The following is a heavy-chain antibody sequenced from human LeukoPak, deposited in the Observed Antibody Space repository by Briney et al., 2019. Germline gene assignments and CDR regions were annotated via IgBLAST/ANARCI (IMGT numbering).Heavy chain of an antibody. CDR3: ARVRDGRSWDYSYYYMDV. D-gene: IGHD6-13*01. J-gene: IGHJ6*03. V-gene: IGHV5-51*01. CDR2: IYPGDSET. Sequence: GESLKISCKGSGYSFTNYWIGWVRPMPGKGLEWMGIIYPGDSETRYSPSFQGQVTISADKSISTAYLQWSSLKASDTAMYYCARVRDGRSWDYSYYYMDVWGKGTTVTVSS. CDR1: GYSFTNYW.